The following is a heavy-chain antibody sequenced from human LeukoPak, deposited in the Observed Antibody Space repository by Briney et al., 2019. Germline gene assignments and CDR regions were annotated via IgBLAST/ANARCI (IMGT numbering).Heavy chain of an antibody. D-gene: IGHD6-13*01. V-gene: IGHV3-30-3*01. CDR3: ARGIAVAGNDY. CDR1: GFTFSSYA. J-gene: IGHJ4*02. Sequence: GRSLRLSCAASGFTFSSYAMHWVRQAPGKGLEWVAVISYDGSNKYYADSVKGRFTISRDNSKNTLYLQMNSLRAEDTAVYYCARGIAVAGNDYWGQGTLVTVSS. CDR2: ISYDGSNK.